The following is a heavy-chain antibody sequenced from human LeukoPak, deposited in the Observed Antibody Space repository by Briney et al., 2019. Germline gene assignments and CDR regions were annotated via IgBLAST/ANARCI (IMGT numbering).Heavy chain of an antibody. D-gene: IGHD2-21*02. Sequence: GGSLRLSCAASGFTFSSYAMHWVRQAPGKGLEWVAVISYDGSNKYYADSVKGRFTISRDNSKNTLYLQMNSLRAEDTAVYYCARAHPPVTASAFDIWGQGTMVTVSS. CDR3: ARAHPPVTASAFDI. J-gene: IGHJ3*02. CDR2: ISYDGSNK. V-gene: IGHV3-30-3*01. CDR1: GFTFSSYA.